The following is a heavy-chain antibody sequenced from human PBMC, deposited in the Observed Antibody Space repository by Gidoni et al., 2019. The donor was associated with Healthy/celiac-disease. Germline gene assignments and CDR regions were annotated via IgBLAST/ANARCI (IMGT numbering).Heavy chain of an antibody. CDR1: GGTFSSHA. CDR3: ARRGKNYYGSGSYYRTAYYYGMDV. D-gene: IGHD3-10*01. CDR2: ILPIVGTA. J-gene: IGHJ6*02. Sequence: QVQLVQSGAEAKTPGSSVKVSCKASGGTFSSHALSLVRPAPGQGLEWMGGILPIVGTANYAQKCQGRVTITADESTSTAYMELSSLRSEDTAVYYCARRGKNYYGSGSYYRTAYYYGMDVWGQGTTVTVSS. V-gene: IGHV1-69*01.